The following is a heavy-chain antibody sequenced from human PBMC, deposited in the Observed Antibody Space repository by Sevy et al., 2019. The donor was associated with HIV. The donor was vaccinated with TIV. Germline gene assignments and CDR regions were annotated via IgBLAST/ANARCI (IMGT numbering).Heavy chain of an antibody. J-gene: IGHJ6*03. CDR3: SRNDRIYPGDYYDMDV. Sequence: ASVKVSCKASGGTFSSYAISWVRQAPGQGLEWMGGIIPIFGTANYAQKFQGRVNITADESTSTAYMELSSQRSEDTAVYYCSRNDRIYPGDYYDMDVWGKGTTVTVSS. V-gene: IGHV1-69*13. CDR2: IIPIFGTA. CDR1: GGTFSSYA. D-gene: IGHD3-10*01.